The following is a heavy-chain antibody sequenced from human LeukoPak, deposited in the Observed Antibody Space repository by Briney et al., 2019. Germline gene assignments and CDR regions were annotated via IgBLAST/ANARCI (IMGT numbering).Heavy chain of an antibody. D-gene: IGHD6-13*01. J-gene: IGHJ3*02. Sequence: GGSLRLSCAASGFTFSSYSINWVRQAPGKGLEWVSYISSSSSSIYYADSVKGRFTISRDNAKSSLYLQMNSLRAEDTAVYYCAKCATYDSSSWFDIWGQGTMVTVSS. CDR1: GFTFSSYS. CDR3: AKCATYDSSSWFDI. CDR2: ISSSSSSI. V-gene: IGHV3-48*01.